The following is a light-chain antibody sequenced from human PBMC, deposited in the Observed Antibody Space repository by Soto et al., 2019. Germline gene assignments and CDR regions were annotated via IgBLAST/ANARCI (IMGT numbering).Light chain of an antibody. CDR1: QSISSDY. CDR2: AAS. CDR3: QQYGISPLT. J-gene: IGKJ4*01. V-gene: IGKV3-20*01. Sequence: EIVLTQSPGTLSLSPGERATLSCRASQSISSDYLAWYQQKPGQAPRLLIYAASIRAAGIPDTFGGSGSGTYFTVTISRLEPDNLALYYCQQYGISPLTFGGGTKVEIK.